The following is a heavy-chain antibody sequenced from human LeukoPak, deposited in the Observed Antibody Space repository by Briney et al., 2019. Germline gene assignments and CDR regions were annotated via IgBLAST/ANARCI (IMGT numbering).Heavy chain of an antibody. CDR3: GRDSGYCSSWLWE. Sequence: ASLKVSCKASGYTSTDYGITWVRQAPGQGLEWIGWISIDNGKIEYAQKFQGRVTVTTDASTSTTYMELRSLISDDTAMYYCGRDSGYCSSWLWEWGQGTLVTVSS. CDR1: GYTSTDYG. V-gene: IGHV1-18*01. D-gene: IGHD6-13*01. J-gene: IGHJ4*02. CDR2: ISIDNGKI.